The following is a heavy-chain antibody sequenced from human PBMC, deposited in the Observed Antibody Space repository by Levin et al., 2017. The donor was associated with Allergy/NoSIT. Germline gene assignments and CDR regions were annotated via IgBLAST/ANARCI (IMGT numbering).Heavy chain of an antibody. D-gene: IGHD3-3*01. V-gene: IGHV3-33*07. J-gene: IGHJ6*02. CDR3: AGDGAYKDFWSGYFDPSPYYYSGMDF. CDR2: IWHDGSKK. Sequence: PGGSLRLSCAASGFIFSTYGMYWVRQPPGKGLEWVSVIWHDGSKKYYTDSVKGRFTISRDNSKNTLYLQMKRLRVEDTAVYYCAGDGAYKDFWSGYFDPSPYYYSGMDFWGQGTTVTVSS. CDR1: GFIFSTYG.